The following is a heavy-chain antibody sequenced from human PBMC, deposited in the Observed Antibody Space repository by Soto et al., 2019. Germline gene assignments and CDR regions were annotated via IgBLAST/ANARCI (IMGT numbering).Heavy chain of an antibody. CDR2: ISAHNGNT. J-gene: IGHJ4*02. Sequence: QVHLVQSGAEVKKPGASVKVSCKGSGYAFTTYGTTWVRQAPGQGLEWMGWISAHNGNTNYAQKLQGRVTVTRDTSTSTAYMEMRILRSDDTDVYYCARGRYGDYWGQGALVTVSS. D-gene: IGHD1-1*01. CDR3: ARGRYGDY. V-gene: IGHV1-18*01. CDR1: GYAFTTYG.